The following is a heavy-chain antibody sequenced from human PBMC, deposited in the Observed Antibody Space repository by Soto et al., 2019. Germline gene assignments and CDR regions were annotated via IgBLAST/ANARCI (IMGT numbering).Heavy chain of an antibody. J-gene: IGHJ3*02. V-gene: IGHV4-30-2*01. CDR2: IYHSGST. D-gene: IGHD6-6*01. CDR1: GGSISSGGYS. Sequence: LSLTCAVSGGSISSGGYSWSWIRQPPGKGLKWIGYIYHSGSTYYNPSLKSRGTISVDRSKNQFSLKLSSVTAADTPVYYCAREAYISSSSGFGAFAIWGQGTMVTVSS. CDR3: AREAYISSSSGFGAFAI.